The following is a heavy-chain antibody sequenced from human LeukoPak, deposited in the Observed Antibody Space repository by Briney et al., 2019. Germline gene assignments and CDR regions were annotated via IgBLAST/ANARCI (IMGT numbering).Heavy chain of an antibody. CDR2: IIPIFGTA. CDR3: ASTTYYDFWSGYYSFDF. V-gene: IGHV1-69*13. Sequence: ASVKVSCKASGGTFSSYAISWVRQAPGQGLEWMGGIIPIFGTANYAQKFQGRVTITADESTSTAYMELSSLRSEDTAVYYCASTTYYDFWSGYYSFDFWGQGTLVTVSS. D-gene: IGHD3-3*01. J-gene: IGHJ4*02. CDR1: GGTFSSYA.